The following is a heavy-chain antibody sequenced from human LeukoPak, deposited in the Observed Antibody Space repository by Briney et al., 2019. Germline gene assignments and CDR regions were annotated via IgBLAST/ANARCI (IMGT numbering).Heavy chain of an antibody. D-gene: IGHD2-15*01. CDR3: AKGVVAATNAAYYGMDV. CDR1: GFTFSNYG. J-gene: IGHJ6*02. Sequence: PGGSLRLSCAASGFTFSNYGMHWVRQAPAKELEWVAVISYDESDKYYADSVKGRFTISRDNSKNTLYLQMNSLRPEDTAVYYCAKGVVAATNAAYYGMDVWGQGTTVTVSS. CDR2: ISYDESDK. V-gene: IGHV3-30*18.